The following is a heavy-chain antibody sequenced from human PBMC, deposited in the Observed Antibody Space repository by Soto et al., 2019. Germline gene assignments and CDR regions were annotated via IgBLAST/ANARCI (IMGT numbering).Heavy chain of an antibody. CDR2: IKSKTAGGTT. J-gene: IGHJ5*02. V-gene: IGHV3-15*07. CDR1: GFTFSNAW. D-gene: IGHD3-3*01. Sequence: EVQLVESGGGLVKPGGSLRLSCAASGFTFSNAWMNWVRQAPGKGLEWVGRIKSKTAGGTTDYAAPVKGRFTISRDDSNNTLYLQMNSLKTEDTAVYYCARFLVDPWGQGTLVTVSS. CDR3: ARFLVDP.